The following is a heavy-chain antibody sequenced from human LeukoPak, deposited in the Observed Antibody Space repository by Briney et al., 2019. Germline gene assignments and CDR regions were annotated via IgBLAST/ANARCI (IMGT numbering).Heavy chain of an antibody. J-gene: IGHJ5*02. D-gene: IGHD6-6*01. CDR3: GRSYSSSHPDWFDP. V-gene: IGHV1-18*01. Sequence: ASVKVSCKASGYTFTSYGISWVRQAPGQGLEWMGWISGYNGNPNYAQKLQGRVTMTTDTSTSTAYMELRSLRADDTAMYYCGRSYSSSHPDWFDPWGQGTLVTVSS. CDR1: GYTFTSYG. CDR2: ISGYNGNP.